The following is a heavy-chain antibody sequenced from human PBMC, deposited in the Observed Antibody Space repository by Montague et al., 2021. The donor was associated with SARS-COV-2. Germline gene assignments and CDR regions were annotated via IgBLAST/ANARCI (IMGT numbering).Heavy chain of an antibody. CDR2: IYHSGTA. V-gene: IGHV4-39*07. D-gene: IGHD1-26*01. CDR3: ARVPDSGNYWSGDY. Sequence: SETLSLTCTVSGGSISSTSYYWGWVRQPPGKGLEWIGSIYHSGTAYYNPSLHSRVTISIDTSKNQFSLKLSSVTAADTAVYYCARVPDSGNYWSGDYWGQGTLVTVSS. J-gene: IGHJ4*02. CDR1: GGSISSTSYY.